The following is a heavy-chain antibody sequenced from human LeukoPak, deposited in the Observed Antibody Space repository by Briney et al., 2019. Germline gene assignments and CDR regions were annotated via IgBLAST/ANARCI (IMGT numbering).Heavy chain of an antibody. CDR2: ISGSGGST. Sequence: GGSLRLSCAASGFTFSSYAMSWVRQAPGKGLEWVSAISGSGGSTYYADSVKGRLTISRDNSKNTLYLQMDSLRAEDTAVYYCAKDDTSYEGYFHHWGQGTLVTVSS. CDR1: GFTFSSYA. CDR3: AKDDTSYEGYFHH. D-gene: IGHD5-12*01. J-gene: IGHJ1*01. V-gene: IGHV3-23*01.